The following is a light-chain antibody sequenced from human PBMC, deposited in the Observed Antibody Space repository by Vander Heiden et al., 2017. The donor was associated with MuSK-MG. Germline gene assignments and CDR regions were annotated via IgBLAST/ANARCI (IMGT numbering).Light chain of an antibody. V-gene: IGKV1-27*01. CDR1: QAISIY. Sequence: DTQMTQSPSSLSASVGDRVTITCRSSQAISIYLAWFQQKPGKVPKLLIYAASTLQSGVPSRFSGSGSGTDFTLTISSLQPEDVATYYCQMEISAPLTFGGGTKVEIK. CDR3: QMEISAPLT. J-gene: IGKJ4*01. CDR2: AAS.